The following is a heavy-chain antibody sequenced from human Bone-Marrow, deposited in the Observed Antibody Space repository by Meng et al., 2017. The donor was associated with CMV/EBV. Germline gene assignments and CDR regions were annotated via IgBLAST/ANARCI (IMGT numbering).Heavy chain of an antibody. D-gene: IGHD1-14*01. CDR2: IYPGDSDT. Sequence: KGSGSCFPRCWTGWVRQLPGKGLEWMGFIYPGDSDTRYSPSFQGQVTISADKSISTAYLQWSSLKASDTAMYYCARHLNRGKAPFDYWGQGTLVTVSS. CDR3: ARHLNRGKAPFDY. V-gene: IGHV5-51*01. CDR1: GSCFPRCW. J-gene: IGHJ4*02.